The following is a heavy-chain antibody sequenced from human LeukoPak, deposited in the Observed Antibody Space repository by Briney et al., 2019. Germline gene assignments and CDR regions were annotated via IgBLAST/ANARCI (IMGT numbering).Heavy chain of an antibody. CDR2: IYTSGST. Sequence: PSETLSLTCTVSGGSISSYYWSWIRQPAGKGLEWIGRIYTSGSTNYNPSLKSRVTMSVDTSKNQFSLKLSSVTAADTAVYYCARARTGTELYYYYYHMDVWGKGTTVTVSS. CDR1: GGSISSYY. V-gene: IGHV4-4*07. CDR3: ARARTGTELYYYYYHMDV. D-gene: IGHD1-7*01. J-gene: IGHJ6*03.